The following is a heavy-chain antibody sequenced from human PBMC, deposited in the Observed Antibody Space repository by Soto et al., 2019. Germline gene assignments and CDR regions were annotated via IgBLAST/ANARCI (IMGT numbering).Heavy chain of an antibody. Sequence: QVQLQESGPGLVKPSETLSLTCTVSGGSISNYYCSWIRQLPGKGLEWIGYIYYSGSTNYNPSLKSRVTISVDTSKNQFSLKLSSVTAADTAVYYCARAGAATLSDYWGQGTLVTVSS. CDR1: GGSISNYY. D-gene: IGHD2-15*01. J-gene: IGHJ4*02. CDR2: IYYSGST. CDR3: ARAGAATLSDY. V-gene: IGHV4-59*01.